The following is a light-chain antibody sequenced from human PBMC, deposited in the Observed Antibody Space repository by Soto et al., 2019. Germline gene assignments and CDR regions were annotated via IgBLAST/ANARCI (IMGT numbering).Light chain of an antibody. J-gene: IGLJ2*01. V-gene: IGLV3-21*04. CDR2: YDS. CDR1: NIGSKS. CDR3: QVWDSSSDHVV. Sequence: SYELTQPPSVSVAPGKTARITCGGNNIGSKSVHWYQQKPGQAPVLVIYYDSDRPSGIPERFSGSNSGNTATLTIGRVEAGDEADYYCQVWDSSSDHVVFGGGTKLTV.